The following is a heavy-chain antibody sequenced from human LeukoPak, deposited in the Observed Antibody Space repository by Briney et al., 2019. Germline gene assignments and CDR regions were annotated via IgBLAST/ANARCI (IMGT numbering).Heavy chain of an antibody. CDR1: GFTFSSYW. CDR2: IKQDGSEK. D-gene: IGHD5-18*01. J-gene: IGHJ3*02. V-gene: IGHV3-7*01. Sequence: PGGSLRLSCAASGFTFSSYWMSWVRQAPGKGLEWVANIKQDGSEKYYVDSVKGRFTISRDNAKNSLYLQMNSLRAEDTAVYYCARSLGTAMVAFDIWGQGTMVTVSS. CDR3: ARSLGTAMVAFDI.